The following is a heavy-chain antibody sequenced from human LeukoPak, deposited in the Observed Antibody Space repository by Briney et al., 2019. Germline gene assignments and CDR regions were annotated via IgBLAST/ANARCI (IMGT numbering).Heavy chain of an antibody. CDR3: ARNLVATIKTPGLYYFDY. J-gene: IGHJ4*02. V-gene: IGHV4-39*01. CDR2: ICYSGST. Sequence: SETLSLTCTVSGGSISSSSYYWGWIRQPPGKGLEWIGSICYSGSTYYNPSLKSRVTISVDTSKNQFSLKLSSVTAADTAVYYCARNLVATIKTPGLYYFDYWGQGTLVTVSS. CDR1: GGSISSSSYY. D-gene: IGHD5-12*01.